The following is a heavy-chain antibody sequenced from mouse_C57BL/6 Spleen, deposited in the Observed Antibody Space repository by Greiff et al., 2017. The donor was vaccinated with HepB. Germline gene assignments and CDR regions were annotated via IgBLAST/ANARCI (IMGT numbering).Heavy chain of an antibody. D-gene: IGHD1-1*01. J-gene: IGHJ1*03. CDR2: INPSSGYT. V-gene: IGHV1-4*01. CDR1: GYTFTSYT. CDR3: ARVKALTTVVDWYFDV. Sequence: QLQQSGAELARPGASVKMSCKASGYTFTSYTMHWVKQRPGQGLEWIGYINPSSGYTKYNQKFKDKATLTADKSSSTAYMQLSSLTSEDSAVYYCARVKALTTVVDWYFDVWGTGTTVTVSS.